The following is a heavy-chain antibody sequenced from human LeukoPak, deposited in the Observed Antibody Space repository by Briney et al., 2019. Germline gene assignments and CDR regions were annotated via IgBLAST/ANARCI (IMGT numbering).Heavy chain of an antibody. CDR2: ISGSGGST. D-gene: IGHD4-17*01. V-gene: IGHV3-23*01. CDR3: ARAHGDYAGNWFDP. J-gene: IGHJ5*02. Sequence: SGGSLRLSCAASGFTFSSYAMSWVRQAPGKGLEWVSAISGSGGSTYYADSVKGRFTISRDNSKNTLYLQMNSLRAEDTALHYCARAHGDYAGNWFDPWGQGTLVTVSS. CDR1: GFTFSSYA.